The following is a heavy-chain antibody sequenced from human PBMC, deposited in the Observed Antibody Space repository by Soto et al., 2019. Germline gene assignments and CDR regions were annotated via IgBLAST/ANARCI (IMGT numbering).Heavy chain of an antibody. CDR2: VYYNGIT. CDR1: GGSINNHY. V-gene: IGHV4-59*11. Sequence: PSETLSLTCTVSGGSINNHYWSWIRQPPGKGLEWLGYVYYNGITNYNPSLKSRVTMSVDTSKNQVSLNLTSLTAADTATYYCARDLRPTYYYYYMDVWGKGTTVTVSS. CDR3: ARDLRPTYYYYYMDV. J-gene: IGHJ6*03.